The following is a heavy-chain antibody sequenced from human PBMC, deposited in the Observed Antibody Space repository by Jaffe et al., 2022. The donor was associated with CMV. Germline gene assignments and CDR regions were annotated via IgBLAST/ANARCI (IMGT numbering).Heavy chain of an antibody. CDR1: GFTFSSYE. Sequence: EVQLVESGGGLVQPGGSLRLSCAASGFTFSSYEMNWVRQAPGKGLEWVSYISSSGSTIYYADSVKGRFTISRDNAKNSLYLQMNSLRAEDTAVYYCARGYMRWEPSYYFDYWGQGTLVTVSS. D-gene: IGHD1-26*01. CDR2: ISSSGSTI. J-gene: IGHJ4*02. V-gene: IGHV3-48*03. CDR3: ARGYMRWEPSYYFDY.